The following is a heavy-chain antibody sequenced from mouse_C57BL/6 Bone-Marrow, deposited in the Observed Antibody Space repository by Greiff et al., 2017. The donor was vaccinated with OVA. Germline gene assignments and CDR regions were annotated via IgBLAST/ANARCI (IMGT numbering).Heavy chain of an antibody. J-gene: IGHJ1*03. Sequence: EVKLMESGGGLVQPGESLKLSCESTAYDFPSHDMSWVRKTPEKRLELVAAIISDGGSTYYPDTMAGRFTISRDNTKKTLYLQMSRLRSEDTALYYCERHGYDWDFDVWGTGTTVTVSS. CDR2: IISDGGST. V-gene: IGHV5-2*01. CDR1: AYDFPSHD. D-gene: IGHD2-2*01. CDR3: ERHGYDWDFDV.